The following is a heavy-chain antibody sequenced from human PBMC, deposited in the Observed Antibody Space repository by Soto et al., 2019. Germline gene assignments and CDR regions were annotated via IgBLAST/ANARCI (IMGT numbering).Heavy chain of an antibody. J-gene: IGHJ4*02. Sequence: PSETLSLTCTVSGGSISSSSYYWGWIRQPPGKGLEWIGIISYSGNTYYNPSLKSRVTISVDTSKNQFSLKLTSVTAADTAVYYCARQGGRSTDFHSWGQGTLVTVSS. CDR3: ARQGGRSTDFHS. V-gene: IGHV4-39*01. CDR1: GGSISSSSYY. D-gene: IGHD1-26*01. CDR2: ISYSGNT.